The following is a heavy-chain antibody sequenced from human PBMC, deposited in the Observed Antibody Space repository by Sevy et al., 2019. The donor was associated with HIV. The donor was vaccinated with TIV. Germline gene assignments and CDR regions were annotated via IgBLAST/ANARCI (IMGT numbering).Heavy chain of an antibody. V-gene: IGHV3-7*01. CDR2: INPDGSAE. J-gene: IGHJ5*02. D-gene: IGHD6-13*01. CDR3: ARCGISVPGDDL. Sequence: GGSLRLSCAASGFIFSSYWMSWVRQAPGKWPEWVGNINPDGSAEYYVDSVKGRFTISRDNAKNSLYLQMNSLRAEDTAVYYCARCGISVPGDDLWGQGTLVTVSS. CDR1: GFIFSSYW.